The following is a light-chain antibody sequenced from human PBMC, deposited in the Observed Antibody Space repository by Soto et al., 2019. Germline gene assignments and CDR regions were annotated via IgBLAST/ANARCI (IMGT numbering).Light chain of an antibody. Sequence: EIVMTQSPATLSVSPGERATLSCRASQTVSSKSAWYQQKPGQAPRLLIYGASTRATGIPARFSGSGSGTEFTLTISSLQSEDFAVYYCQQYNNWPLTFGGGTTVDIK. CDR1: QTVSSK. V-gene: IGKV3-15*01. J-gene: IGKJ4*01. CDR3: QQYNNWPLT. CDR2: GAS.